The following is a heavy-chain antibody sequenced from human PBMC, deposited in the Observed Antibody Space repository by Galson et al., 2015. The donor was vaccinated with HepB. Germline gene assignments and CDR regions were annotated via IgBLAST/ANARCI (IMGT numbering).Heavy chain of an antibody. CDR2: IYYSGST. V-gene: IGHV4-39*01. J-gene: IGHJ3*02. CDR3: ARTPAGMVRGVTRRGDAFDI. CDR1: GGSISSSSYY. D-gene: IGHD3-10*01. Sequence: SETLSLTCTVSGGSISSSSYYWGWIRQPPGKGLEWIGSIYYSGSTYYNPSLKSRVTISVDTSKNQFSLKLSSVTAADTAVYYCARTPAGMVRGVTRRGDAFDIWGQGTMVTVSS.